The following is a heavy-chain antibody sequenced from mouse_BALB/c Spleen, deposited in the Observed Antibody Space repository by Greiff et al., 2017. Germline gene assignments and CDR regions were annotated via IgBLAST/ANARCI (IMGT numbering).Heavy chain of an antibody. CDR2: IDPANGNT. CDR3: ASAGYYLYAMDY. Sequence: VQLQQPGAELVKPGASVKLSCTASGFNIKDTYMHWVKQRPEQGLEWIGRIDPANGNTKYDPKFQGKATITADTSSNTAYLQLSSLTSEDTAVYYCASAGYYLYAMDYWGQGTSVTVSS. CDR1: GFNIKDTY. D-gene: IGHD2-3*01. V-gene: IGHV14-3*02. J-gene: IGHJ4*01.